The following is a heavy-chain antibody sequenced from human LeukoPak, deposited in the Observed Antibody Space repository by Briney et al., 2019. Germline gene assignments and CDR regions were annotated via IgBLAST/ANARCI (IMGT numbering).Heavy chain of an antibody. CDR3: ARHGRYSYGYGAWYYYYYMDV. V-gene: IGHV4-59*01. D-gene: IGHD5-18*01. Sequence: PSETLSPTCTVSGGSISSYYWSWIRQPPGKGLEWIGYIYYSGSTNYNPSLKSRVTISVDTSKNQFSLKLSSVTAADTAVYYCARHGRYSYGYGAWYYYYYMDVWGKGTTVTVSS. J-gene: IGHJ6*03. CDR1: GGSISSYY. CDR2: IYYSGST.